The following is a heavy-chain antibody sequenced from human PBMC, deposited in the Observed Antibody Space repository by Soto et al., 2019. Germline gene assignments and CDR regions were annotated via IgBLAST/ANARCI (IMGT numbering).Heavy chain of an antibody. CDR1: GFTFSRSD. CDR3: SRHEEGRRMVFYGMDV. V-gene: IGHV3-73*02. Sequence: QLVESGGGLVQAGGSLRLSCSASGFTFSRSDLHWVRQAPGKGLEWVGRVRSKIHNYATSFADSVRGRFTISRNDSDNTVSLEMSGLKSEDTALYYCSRHEEGRRMVFYGMDVWGQGTTVTGSS. D-gene: IGHD2-8*01. CDR2: VRSKIHNYAT. J-gene: IGHJ6*02.